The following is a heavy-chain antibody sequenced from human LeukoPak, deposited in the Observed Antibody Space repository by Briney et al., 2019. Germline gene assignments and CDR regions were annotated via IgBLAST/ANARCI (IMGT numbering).Heavy chain of an antibody. Sequence: ASVEVSCKASGYTFTDYYFRWVRQAPGQGPEWMGWINPNSGGTNYVQKFRGRVTMTRDTSISTAYMELSSLISDDTAVYYCARFITMSKWGSYYFDYWGQGTLVTVSS. CDR1: GYTFTDYY. V-gene: IGHV1-2*02. CDR2: INPNSGGT. D-gene: IGHD3-10*02. J-gene: IGHJ4*02. CDR3: ARFITMSKWGSYYFDY.